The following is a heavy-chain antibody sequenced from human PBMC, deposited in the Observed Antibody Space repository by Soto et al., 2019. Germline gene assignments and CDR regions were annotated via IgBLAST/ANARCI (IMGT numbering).Heavy chain of an antibody. V-gene: IGHV1-69*01. CDR2: IIPISGTA. J-gene: IGHJ6*02. CDR1: GGTFSSYA. D-gene: IGHD2-2*01. CDR3: ARSQGSSTSLEIYYYYYYGMDV. Sequence: QVQLVQSGAEVQKPGSSVKVSCKASGGTFSSYAISWVRQAPGQGLEWMGGIIPISGTANYAQKFQGRVTINAAESTSTAYMELSSLRSEATAVYYWARSQGSSTSLEIYYYYYYGMDVWGQGTTVTVSS.